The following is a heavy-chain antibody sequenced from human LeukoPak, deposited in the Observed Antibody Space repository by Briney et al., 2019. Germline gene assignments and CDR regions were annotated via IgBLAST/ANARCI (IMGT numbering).Heavy chain of an antibody. V-gene: IGHV3-23*01. J-gene: IGHJ4*02. Sequence: GRSLRLSCAASGFTFSSYAMSWVRQAPGKGLEWVSAISGSGGSTYYADSVKGRFTISRDNSKNTLYLQMNSLRAEDTAVYYCAKVGSYYDYVWGSYLDYWGQGTLVTVSS. CDR1: GFTFSSYA. CDR2: ISGSGGST. CDR3: AKVGSYYDYVWGSYLDY. D-gene: IGHD3-16*02.